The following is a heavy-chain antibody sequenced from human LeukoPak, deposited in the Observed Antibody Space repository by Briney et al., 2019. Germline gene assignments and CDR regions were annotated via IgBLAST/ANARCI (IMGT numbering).Heavy chain of an antibody. CDR2: IQYDGSNQ. V-gene: IGHV3-30*02. CDR1: GFLFSSDG. CDR3: AKYAAAGAYDRHNQIDL. Sequence: PGGSLRLSCAASGFLFSSDGMHWVRQAPGKGLEWVAFIQYDGSNQYYADSVKGRFTISRDHSNNTVFLEMSSLRPEDTAVYYCAKYAAAGAYDRHNQIDLWGQGTLVTVSS. D-gene: IGHD3-22*01. J-gene: IGHJ4*02.